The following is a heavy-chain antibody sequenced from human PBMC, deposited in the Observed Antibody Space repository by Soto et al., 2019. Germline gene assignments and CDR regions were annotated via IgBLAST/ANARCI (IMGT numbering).Heavy chain of an antibody. J-gene: IGHJ6*02. Sequence: PGGSLRLSCAASGFTFSSYNMNWVRQAPGKGLEWVSSISSSSSYIYYADSVKVRFTISRDNAKNSLYLQMNSLRAEVTAVYYCAREMGVVDFWSGYCAPPGYYYGMDVWGQGTTVTVSS. D-gene: IGHD3-3*01. V-gene: IGHV3-21*01. CDR2: ISSSSSYI. CDR1: GFTFSSYN. CDR3: AREMGVVDFWSGYCAPPGYYYGMDV.